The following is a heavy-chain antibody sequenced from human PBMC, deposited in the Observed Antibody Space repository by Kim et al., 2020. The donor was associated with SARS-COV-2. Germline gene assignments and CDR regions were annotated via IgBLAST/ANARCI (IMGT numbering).Heavy chain of an antibody. V-gene: IGHV4-34*01. D-gene: IGHD6-25*01. CDR3: ARGLGMAYRQRLQWYAY. Sequence: SETLSLTCAVYGGSFSGYYWSWIRQPPGKGLEWIGEINHSGSTNYNPSLKSRVTISVDTSKNQFSLKLSSVTAADTAVYYCARGLGMAYRQRLQWYAYWGQGTLVTVSS. CDR2: INHSGST. CDR1: GGSFSGYY. J-gene: IGHJ4*02.